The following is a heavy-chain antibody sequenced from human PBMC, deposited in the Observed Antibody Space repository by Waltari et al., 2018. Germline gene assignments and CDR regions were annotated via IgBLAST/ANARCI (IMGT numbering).Heavy chain of an antibody. J-gene: IGHJ4*02. D-gene: IGHD6-19*01. CDR1: GYSISSGGFY. CDR3: ARLAVAGVVGVIDS. V-gene: IGHV4-31*03. Sequence: QVQLQESGPGLLKPSQTLSLSCNVSGYSISSGGFYWGWVRQYPETGMEWLAHMYYDGRTFYNPALKSRATLSVDTSKNQFSLTLSSVTAADTSVYFCARLAVAGVVGVIDSWGQGTLVTVSS. CDR2: MYYDGRT.